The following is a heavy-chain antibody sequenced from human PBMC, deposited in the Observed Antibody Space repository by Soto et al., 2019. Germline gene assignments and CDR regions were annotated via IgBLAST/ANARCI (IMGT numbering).Heavy chain of an antibody. D-gene: IGHD6-19*01. CDR2: ISGSGGKA. CDR3: AKDRGGFAGGWEYFDF. V-gene: IGHV3-23*01. Sequence: EVQLLESGGGLVEPGGSLRVSCAASGFSFDTYSMSRFSMSWVRQAPGKGLEWGSSISGSGGKAYYADSVKGRFTISRENSKKMVYLQMNSLRAEDTAFYYCAKDRGGFAGGWEYFDFWGQGALVTVSS. J-gene: IGHJ4*02. CDR1: GFSFDTYSMSRFS.